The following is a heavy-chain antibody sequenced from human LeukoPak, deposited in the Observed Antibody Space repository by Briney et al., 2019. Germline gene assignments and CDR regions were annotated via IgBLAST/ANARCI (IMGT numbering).Heavy chain of an antibody. J-gene: IGHJ6*01. CDR1: VFTFSGFA. Sequence: GGSLRLSCAASVFTFSGFAMSWVRRTPGKGLECVSGISGSGDNTLYADSVKGRFTISRDNSKNTLYLEMNSLRAEDTVIYYCAKMKGHPLPKYYMDVWGQGTTVTVSS. D-gene: IGHD1-26*01. CDR2: ISGSGDNT. CDR3: AKMKGHPLPKYYMDV. V-gene: IGHV3-23*01.